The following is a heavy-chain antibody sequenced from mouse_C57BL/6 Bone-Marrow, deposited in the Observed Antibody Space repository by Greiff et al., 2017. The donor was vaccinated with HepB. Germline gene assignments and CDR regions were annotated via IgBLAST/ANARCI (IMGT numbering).Heavy chain of an antibody. J-gene: IGHJ2*01. V-gene: IGHV2-3*01. CDR2: IRGDGST. Sequence: VKLMESGPGLVAPSQRLSITCTVSGFSFTSYGVSWVRQPPGKGLEWLGVIRGDGSTNYHSALIYRLSISKDNSMSQVFLKLNSLQTDDTATYYCAKHYGNYPFDYWGQGTTLTVSS. D-gene: IGHD2-1*01. CDR1: GFSFTSYG. CDR3: AKHYGNYPFDY.